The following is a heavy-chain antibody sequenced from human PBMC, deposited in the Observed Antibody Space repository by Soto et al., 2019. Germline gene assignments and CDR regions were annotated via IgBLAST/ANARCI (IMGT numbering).Heavy chain of an antibody. Sequence: TGGSLRLCCAASGFTVSSNYMSWVRQAPGKGLEWVSVIYSGGSTYYADSVKGRFTISRHNSKNTLYLQMNSLRAEDTAVYYCASGNTRPYCSGGSCYRTTYYYYYYMDVWAKRTTVTVSS. CDR1: GFTVSSNY. V-gene: IGHV3-53*04. D-gene: IGHD2-15*01. CDR2: IYSGGST. CDR3: ASGNTRPYCSGGSCYRTTYYYYYYMDV. J-gene: IGHJ6*03.